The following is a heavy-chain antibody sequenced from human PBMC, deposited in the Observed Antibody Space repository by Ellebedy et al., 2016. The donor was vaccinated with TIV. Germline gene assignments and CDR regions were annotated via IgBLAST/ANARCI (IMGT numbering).Heavy chain of an antibody. CDR2: IRNEVDGGTT. V-gene: IGHV3-49*03. CDR1: GFTFGAYS. D-gene: IGHD6-19*01. Sequence: GESLTISCTTSGFTFGAYSMSWFRQAPGKGLAWVGLIRNEVDGGTTEYAASMKGRFTIPRDDSKRIPYLHMNSLKTEDTAVYYCSRDSSGWSRDYWGQGTLVTVSS. J-gene: IGHJ4*02. CDR3: SRDSSGWSRDY.